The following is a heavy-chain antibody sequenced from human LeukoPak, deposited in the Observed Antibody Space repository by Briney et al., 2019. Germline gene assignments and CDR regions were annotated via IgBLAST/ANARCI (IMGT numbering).Heavy chain of an antibody. CDR3: AKLLTSYHYYGMDV. CDR2: ISGSGGST. D-gene: IGHD4/OR15-4a*01. Sequence: GGSLRLSCAASGFTFSSYAMRWVRQAPGRGLEGVSAISGSGGSTYYADSVKGRFTISRDNSKNTLYLQMNSLRVEDTAVYYCAKLLTSYHYYGMDVWGQGTTVTVSS. CDR1: GFTFSSYA. V-gene: IGHV3-23*01. J-gene: IGHJ6*02.